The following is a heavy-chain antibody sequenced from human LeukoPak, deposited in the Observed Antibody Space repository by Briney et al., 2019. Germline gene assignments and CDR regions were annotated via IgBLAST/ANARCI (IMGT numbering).Heavy chain of an antibody. CDR1: GFAFSGYE. CDR3: AKDTSGWSLT. J-gene: IGHJ5*02. CDR2: ISDTGGAI. V-gene: IGHV3-48*03. Sequence: GGSLRLSCAASGFAFSGYEMYWVRQAPGKGLEWISYISDTGGAIHYADSVKGRFTISRDNAKNSLYLQMNSLRAEDTAVYYCAKDTSGWSLTWGQGTLVTVS. D-gene: IGHD6-19*01.